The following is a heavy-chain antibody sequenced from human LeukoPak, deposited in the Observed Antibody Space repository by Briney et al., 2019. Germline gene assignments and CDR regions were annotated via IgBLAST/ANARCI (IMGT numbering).Heavy chain of an antibody. CDR1: GASISTSY. Sequence: PSETLSLTCTVSGASISTSYWYWIRQPLGKGLEWIGYIHYSGDINYNPSLMSRVTISAYTSKNQLSLKLSSVTAADTAVYYCARGTGDGYNLDYWGQGTLVTVSS. D-gene: IGHD5-24*01. J-gene: IGHJ4*02. V-gene: IGHV4-59*01. CDR2: IHYSGDI. CDR3: ARGTGDGYNLDY.